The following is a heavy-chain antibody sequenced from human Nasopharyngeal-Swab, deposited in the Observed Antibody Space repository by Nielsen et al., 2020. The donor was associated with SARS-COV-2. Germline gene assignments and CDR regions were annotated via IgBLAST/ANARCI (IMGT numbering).Heavy chain of an antibody. V-gene: IGHV1-46*01. J-gene: IGHJ4*02. CDR3: ARGYSSSWQGYYFDY. D-gene: IGHD6-13*01. CDR2: INSSGGST. Sequence: WVRQAPGQGLEWMGIINSSGGSTSYAQKFQGRVTITADESTSTAYMELSSLRSEDTAVYYCARGYSSSWQGYYFDYWGQGTLVTVSS.